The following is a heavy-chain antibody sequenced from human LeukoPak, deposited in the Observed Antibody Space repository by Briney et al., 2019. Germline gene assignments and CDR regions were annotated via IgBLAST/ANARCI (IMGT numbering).Heavy chain of an antibody. V-gene: IGHV3-30*03. CDR3: ARGHHGLGV. CDR1: GFTFSTYG. J-gene: IGHJ6*02. CDR2: VSYDGTNK. Sequence: GKSLRLSCEASGFTFSTYGMHWVRQAPGKGLEWVAVVSYDGTNKYYEDSVKGRFTISRDNAKSSLYLQMNSLRDEDTAVYYCARGHHGLGVWGQGTTVTVSS.